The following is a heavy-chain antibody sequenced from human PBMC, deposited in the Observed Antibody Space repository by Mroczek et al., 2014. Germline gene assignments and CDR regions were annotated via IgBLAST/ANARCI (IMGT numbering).Heavy chain of an antibody. V-gene: IGHV4-34*01. CDR3: ARGRGYTYSPSFDY. J-gene: IGHJ4*02. CDR2: INHSGST. CDR1: GGSFSGYY. Sequence: QVQLQESGAGLLKPSETLSLTCAVYGGSFSGYYWSWIRQPPGKGLEWIGEINHSGSTNYNPSLKSRVTISVDTSKNQFSLKLSSVTAADTAVYYCARGRGYTYSPSFDYWGQGTLVTVSS. D-gene: IGHD5-18*01.